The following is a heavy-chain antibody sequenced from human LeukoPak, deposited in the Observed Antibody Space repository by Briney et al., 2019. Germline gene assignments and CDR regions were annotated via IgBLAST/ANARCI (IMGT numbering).Heavy chain of an antibody. CDR1: GFTFSSYW. V-gene: IGHV3-15*01. J-gene: IGHJ4*02. Sequence: KPGGSLRLSCGASGFTFSSYWMSWVRQAPGKGLEWVGRIRTKSDGETVDYAAPVKGRFTISRDDSKNTLFLQMNSLKTEDTAVYYCATPALGRRLYYYDYWGQGTLVTVSP. CDR3: ATPALGRRLYYYDY. CDR2: IRTKSDGETV. D-gene: IGHD3-16*01.